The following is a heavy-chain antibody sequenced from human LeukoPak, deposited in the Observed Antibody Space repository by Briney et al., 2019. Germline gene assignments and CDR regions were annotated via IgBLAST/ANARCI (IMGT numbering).Heavy chain of an antibody. CDR2: INHSGST. V-gene: IGHV4-34*01. D-gene: IGHD4-17*01. Sequence: SETLSLTCAVYGGSFSGYYWSWIRQPPGKGLEWIGEINHSGSTNYNPNPSLRSRVTISVDTSKNQCSLKLSSVTAADTAVYYCARGPGGGVTTNKYFHHWGQGTLVTVSS. CDR1: GGSFSGYY. CDR3: ARGPGGGVTTNKYFHH. J-gene: IGHJ1*01.